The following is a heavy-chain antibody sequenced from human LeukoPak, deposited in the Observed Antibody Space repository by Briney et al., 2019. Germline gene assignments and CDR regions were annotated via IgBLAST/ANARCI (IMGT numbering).Heavy chain of an antibody. CDR2: IKSKTDGGTT. V-gene: IGHV3-15*01. CDR3: ATGLLGH. CDR1: GFTFSIAW. J-gene: IGHJ4*02. Sequence: GSLRPSWAASGFTFSIAWKSWVRQAPGKGGEWVGRIKSKTDGGTTDYAAPVKGRFTISRDDSKNTLYLQMNSLKTEDTAVYYCATGLLGHWGQGTLVTVSS. D-gene: IGHD1-26*01.